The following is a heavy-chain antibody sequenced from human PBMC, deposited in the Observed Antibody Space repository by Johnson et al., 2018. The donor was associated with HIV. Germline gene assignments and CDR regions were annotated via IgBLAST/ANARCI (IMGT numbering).Heavy chain of an antibody. CDR3: AKRLGYDSGGDQLDI. CDR1: GFTFSNYG. V-gene: IGHV3-30*19. D-gene: IGHD3-22*01. J-gene: IGHJ3*02. CDR2: ISYDASNK. Sequence: QVQLVESGGGLVQPGGSLRLSCAASGFTFSNYGMHWVRQAPGKGLEWVAFISYDASNKFYADSVKGRFTISRDKTKTMMWLQMDSLRVEDTAIYYCAKRLGYDSGGDQLDIWGQGTMVTGSS.